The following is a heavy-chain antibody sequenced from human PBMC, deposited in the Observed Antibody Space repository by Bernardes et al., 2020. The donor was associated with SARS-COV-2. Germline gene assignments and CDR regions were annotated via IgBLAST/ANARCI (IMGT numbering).Heavy chain of an antibody. D-gene: IGHD3-22*01. J-gene: IGHJ4*02. V-gene: IGHV3-7*01. Sequence: GGSLRLSCAASGFTFSSYWMSWVRQAPGKGLEWVANIKQDGSEKYYVDSVKGRFTISRDNAKNSLYLQMNSLRAEDTAVYYCARFLYYYDSSGYYWYFDYWGQGTLVTVSS. CDR3: ARFLYYYDSSGYYWYFDY. CDR1: GFTFSSYW. CDR2: IKQDGSEK.